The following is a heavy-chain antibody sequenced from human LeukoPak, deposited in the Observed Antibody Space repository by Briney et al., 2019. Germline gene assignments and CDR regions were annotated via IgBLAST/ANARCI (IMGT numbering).Heavy chain of an antibody. J-gene: IGHJ6*03. D-gene: IGHD3-10*01. CDR1: GFTFSSYS. CDR3: ARWGVELWLGELLSNYYYYYMDV. CDR2: ISSSSSTI. V-gene: IGHV3-48*01. Sequence: GGSLRLSCAASGFTFSSYSMNWVRQAPGKGLEWVSYISSSSSTIYYADSVKGRFTISRDNAKNLLYLKMKSLRAEDTAVYYCARWGVELWLGELLSNYYYYYMDVWGKGTTVTVSS.